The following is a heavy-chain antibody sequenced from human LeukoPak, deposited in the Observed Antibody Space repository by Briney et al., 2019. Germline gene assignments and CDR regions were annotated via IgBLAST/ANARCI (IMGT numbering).Heavy chain of an antibody. Sequence: HPGGSLRLSCTASGFTFGDYAMSWVRQAPGKGLEWVGFIRSKAYGGTTEYAASVKGRFTISRDDSKSIAYLQMNSLKTEDTAVYYCTRDHPPHSYDWSGRVLYFDYWGQGTLVTVSS. J-gene: IGHJ4*02. V-gene: IGHV3-49*04. CDR1: GFTFGDYA. D-gene: IGHD3-22*01. CDR3: TRDHPPHSYDWSGRVLYFDY. CDR2: IRSKAYGGTT.